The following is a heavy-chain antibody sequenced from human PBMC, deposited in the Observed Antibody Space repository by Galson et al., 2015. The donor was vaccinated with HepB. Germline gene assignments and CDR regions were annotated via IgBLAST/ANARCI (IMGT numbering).Heavy chain of an antibody. CDR3: ARGGIGGAVTRLDH. D-gene: IGHD6-13*01. Sequence: SLRLSCAASGFTFRTYAMHWVRQAPGKGLDWVADVSYDGTSKYYADSVKGRLTISRDNSKNTLYLQMNSLRVEDTAVYFCARGGIGGAVTRLDHWGQGTLFTVSS. CDR2: VSYDGTSK. V-gene: IGHV3-30*04. J-gene: IGHJ4*02. CDR1: GFTFRTYA.